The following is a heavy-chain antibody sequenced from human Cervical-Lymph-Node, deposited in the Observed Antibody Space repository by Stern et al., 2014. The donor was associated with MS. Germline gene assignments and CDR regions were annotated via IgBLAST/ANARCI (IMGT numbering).Heavy chain of an antibody. J-gene: IGHJ4*02. Sequence: EVQLVESGGGLVKPGGSLRPSCAASGFTFSSYSMNWVRQAPGKGLEWVSYISVSSSNIYYAQSVKGRFTISRDNAKNSLFLQMNSLRAEDTAVYYCARDYCSSTSCYNFDYWGQGTLVTVSS. D-gene: IGHD2-2*01. CDR1: GFTFSSYS. CDR2: ISVSSSNI. V-gene: IGHV3-21*01. CDR3: ARDYCSSTSCYNFDY.